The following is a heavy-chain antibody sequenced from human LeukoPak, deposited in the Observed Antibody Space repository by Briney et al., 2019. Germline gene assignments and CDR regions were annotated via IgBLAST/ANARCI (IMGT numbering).Heavy chain of an antibody. Sequence: GGSLRLSCAASGFTFSSYAMHWVRQAPGKGLEWVAVISYNGINEYHADSVKGRFTISRDNSKNTLYLQMNSLRAEDTALYYCARVGYYYHYWGQGTLVTVSS. J-gene: IGHJ4*02. V-gene: IGHV3-30-3*01. CDR3: ARVGYYYHY. D-gene: IGHD3-22*01. CDR2: ISYNGINE. CDR1: GFTFSSYA.